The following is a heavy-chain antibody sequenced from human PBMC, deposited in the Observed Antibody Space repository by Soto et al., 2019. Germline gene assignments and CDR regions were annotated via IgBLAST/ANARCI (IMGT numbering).Heavy chain of an antibody. V-gene: IGHV4-59*01. D-gene: IGHD5-12*01. CDR3: ARVRLRQIDY. CDR1: GGSISSYY. J-gene: IGHJ4*02. CDR2: IYYSGST. Sequence: SETLSLTCTVSGGSISSYYWVWIRQPPGKGLEWIGYIYYSGSTNYNPSLKSRVTISVDTSKNQFSLKLSSVTAADTAVYYCARVRLRQIDYWGQGTLVTVSS.